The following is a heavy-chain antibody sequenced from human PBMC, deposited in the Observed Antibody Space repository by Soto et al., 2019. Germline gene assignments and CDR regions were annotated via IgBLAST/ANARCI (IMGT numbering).Heavy chain of an antibody. J-gene: IGHJ6*02. CDR3: ARDLPTMDV. Sequence: QVQLVQSGAEVKKPGAPVKVSCKASGYTFTSYGISWVRQAPGQGLEWMGWIRAYNGNTNYAQKLQGRATITTDTSTSTAYLGLRSLRSDDTAVYYCARDLPTMDVWGQGTTVTVSS. CDR1: GYTFTSYG. CDR2: IRAYNGNT. V-gene: IGHV1-18*01.